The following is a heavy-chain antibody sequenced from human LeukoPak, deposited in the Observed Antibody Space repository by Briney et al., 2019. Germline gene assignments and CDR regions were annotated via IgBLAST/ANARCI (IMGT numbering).Heavy chain of an antibody. D-gene: IGHD6-19*01. J-gene: IGHJ4*02. Sequence: SVKVSCKASGGTFSSYAISWVRQAPGQGLEWMGRIIPIFGTANYAQKFQGRVTITTDESTSTAYMELSSLRSEDTAVYYCASDHGSSGWYNYWGQGTLVTVSS. CDR1: GGTFSSYA. V-gene: IGHV1-69*05. CDR3: ASDHGSSGWYNY. CDR2: IIPIFGTA.